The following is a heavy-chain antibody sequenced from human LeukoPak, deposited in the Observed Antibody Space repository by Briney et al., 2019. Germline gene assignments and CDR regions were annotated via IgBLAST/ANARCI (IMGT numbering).Heavy chain of an antibody. D-gene: IGHD1-1*01. V-gene: IGHV1-18*04. CDR1: GYTFTSYG. J-gene: IGHJ6*04. CDR3: ARDNEGYYYYGMDV. Sequence: ASVKVSCKASGYTFTSYGISWVRQAPGQGLEWMGWISAYNGNTNYAQKLQGRVTMTTDTSTSTAYMELRSLRSDDTAVYYCARDNEGYYYYGMDVWDKGTTVTVSS. CDR2: ISAYNGNT.